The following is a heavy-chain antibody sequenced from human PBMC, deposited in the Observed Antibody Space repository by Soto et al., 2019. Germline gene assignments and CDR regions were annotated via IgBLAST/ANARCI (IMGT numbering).Heavy chain of an antibody. CDR2: ISYDGSNK. D-gene: IGHD1-26*01. CDR1: GFTFSSYA. CDR3: AYNGSGPAFDI. V-gene: IGHV3-30-3*01. Sequence: QVQLVESGGGVVQPGRSLRLSCAASGFTFSSYAMHWVRQAPGKGLEWVAVISYDGSNKYYADSVKGRFTISRDNSKNTLYLQMNSLRAADTAVYYCAYNGSGPAFDIWGQGTMVTVSS. J-gene: IGHJ3*02.